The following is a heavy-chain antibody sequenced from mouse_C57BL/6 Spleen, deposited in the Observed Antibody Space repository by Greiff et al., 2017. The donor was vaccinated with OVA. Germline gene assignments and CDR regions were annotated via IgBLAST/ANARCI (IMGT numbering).Heavy chain of an antibody. D-gene: IGHD1-1*01. CDR1: GFTFSDYG. CDR2: ISSGSSTI. V-gene: IGHV5-17*01. CDR3: ARSSRDWYFDV. J-gene: IGHJ1*03. Sequence: EVKLQESGGGLVKPGGSLKLSCAASGFTFSDYGMHWVRQAPEKGLEWVAYISSGSSTIYYADTVKGRFTISRDNAKNTLFLQMTSLRSEDTAMYYCARSSRDWYFDVWGTGTTVTVSS.